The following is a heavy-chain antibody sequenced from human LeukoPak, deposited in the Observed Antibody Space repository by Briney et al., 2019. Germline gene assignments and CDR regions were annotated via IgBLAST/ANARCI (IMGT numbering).Heavy chain of an antibody. CDR1: GGSFSGYY. Sequence: SETLSLTCAVYGGSFSGYYWSWIRQPPGKGLEWMGEINHSGSTNYNPSLKSRVTISVDTSKNQFSLKLSSVTAADTAVYYCARGGSSSVFSWFDPWGQGTLVTVSS. V-gene: IGHV4-34*01. CDR3: ARGGSSSVFSWFDP. CDR2: INHSGST. J-gene: IGHJ5*02. D-gene: IGHD6-6*01.